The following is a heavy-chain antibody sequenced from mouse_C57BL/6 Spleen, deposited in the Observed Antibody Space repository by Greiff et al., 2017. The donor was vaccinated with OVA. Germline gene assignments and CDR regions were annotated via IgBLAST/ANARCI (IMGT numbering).Heavy chain of an antibody. CDR3: ARDVYGRPFDY. V-gene: IGHV5-4*01. D-gene: IGHD1-1*01. CDR2: ISDGGSYT. CDR1: GFTFSSYA. J-gene: IGHJ2*01. Sequence: EVHLVESGGGLVKPGGSLKLSCAASGFTFSSYAMSWVRQTPEKRLEWVATISDGGSYTYYPDNVKGRFTISRDNAKNNLYLQMSHLKSEDTAMYYCARDVYGRPFDYWGQGTTLTVSS.